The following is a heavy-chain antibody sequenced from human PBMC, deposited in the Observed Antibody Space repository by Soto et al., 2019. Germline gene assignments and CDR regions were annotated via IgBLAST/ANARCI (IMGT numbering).Heavy chain of an antibody. V-gene: IGHV5-51*01. D-gene: IGHD3-10*01. J-gene: IGHJ5*02. Sequence: GESLKISCKGSGYSFTSYWIGWVRQMPGKGLEWMGIIYPGDSDTRYSPSFQGQVTISADKSISTAYLQWSSLKASDTAMYYCARLTMVRGVLGWFDPWGQGTLVTSPQ. CDR2: IYPGDSDT. CDR1: GYSFTSYW. CDR3: ARLTMVRGVLGWFDP.